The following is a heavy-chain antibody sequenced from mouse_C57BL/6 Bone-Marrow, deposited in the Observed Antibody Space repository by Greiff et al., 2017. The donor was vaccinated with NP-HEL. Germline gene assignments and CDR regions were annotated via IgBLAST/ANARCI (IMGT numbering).Heavy chain of an antibody. V-gene: IGHV1-69*01. CDR3: ARRARYWYFDV. Sequence: VQLQQPGAELVMPGASVKLSCKASGYTFTSYWMHWVKQRPGQGLEWIGEIDPSDSYTNYNQKFKGKSTLTVDKSSSTACMQLSSLTSEDSAVYYCARRARYWYFDVWGTGTTVTVSS. CDR1: GYTFTSYW. CDR2: IDPSDSYT. D-gene: IGHD3-1*01. J-gene: IGHJ1*03.